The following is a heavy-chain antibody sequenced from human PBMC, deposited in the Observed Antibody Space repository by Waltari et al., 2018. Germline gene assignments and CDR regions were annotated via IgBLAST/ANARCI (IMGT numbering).Heavy chain of an antibody. J-gene: IGHJ4*02. V-gene: IGHV1-2*06. Sequence: QVQLVQSGAEVKKPGASVKVSCKASGYTFTGYYMHWVRQAPGQGLEWMGRINPNSGGTNYAQKFQGRVTITRDTSASTAYMELSSLRSEDMAVYYCARVGQWLEIIDYWGQGTLVTVSS. D-gene: IGHD6-19*01. CDR2: INPNSGGT. CDR3: ARVGQWLEIIDY. CDR1: GYTFTGYY.